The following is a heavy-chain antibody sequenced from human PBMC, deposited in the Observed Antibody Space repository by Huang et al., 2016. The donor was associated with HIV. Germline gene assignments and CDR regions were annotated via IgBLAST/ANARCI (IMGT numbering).Heavy chain of an antibody. D-gene: IGHD2-8*02. J-gene: IGHJ5*01. CDR1: GYVFSNYA. Sequence: QVYLAQSGIEVKKPGASVKTSPGVSLQVSCTTSGYVFSNYACLGVSKPPGQGVEWMGWINVGNGNIKVSRKFQGRLNITRDTPATTVFMQLSALTTEDTAVYYCARGGHPLNRVVLVQTWFDSWGPGTAVSVSS. CDR2: INVGNGNI. V-gene: IGHV1-3*01. CDR3: ARGGHPLNRVVLVQTWFDS.